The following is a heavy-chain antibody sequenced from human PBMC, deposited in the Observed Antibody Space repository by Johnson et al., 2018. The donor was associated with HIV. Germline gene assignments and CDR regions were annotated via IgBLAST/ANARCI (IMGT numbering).Heavy chain of an antibody. V-gene: IGHV3-11*04. Sequence: HVQLVESGGGLVRPGGSLRLSCAASGFTYSNYFMAWIRQAPGKGLECLAYISSRAGSIYHTDSVKGRFTISRDNAKNSLYLQMNSLRAEDTAVYYCARSQVAATSEGAFDIWGQGTMVTVSS. D-gene: IGHD2-15*01. CDR2: ISSRAGSI. J-gene: IGHJ3*02. CDR3: ARSQVAATSEGAFDI. CDR1: GFTYSNYF.